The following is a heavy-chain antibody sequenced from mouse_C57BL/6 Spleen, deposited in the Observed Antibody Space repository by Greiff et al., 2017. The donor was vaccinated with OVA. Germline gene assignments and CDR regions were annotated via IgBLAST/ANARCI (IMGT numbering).Heavy chain of an antibody. Sequence: EVQLVESGPGLVKPSQSLSLTCSVTGYSITSGYYWNWIRQFPGNKLEWMGYISYDGSNNYNPSLKNRISITRDTSKNQFFLKLNSVTTEDTATYYCARAREAMDYWGQGTSVTVSS. CDR2: ISYDGSN. J-gene: IGHJ4*01. CDR1: GYSITSGYY. CDR3: ARAREAMDY. V-gene: IGHV3-6*01.